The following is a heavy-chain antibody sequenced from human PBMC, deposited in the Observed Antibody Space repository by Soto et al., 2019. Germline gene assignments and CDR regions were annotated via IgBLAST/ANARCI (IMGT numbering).Heavy chain of an antibody. CDR1: GFTFSSYG. D-gene: IGHD3-3*01. CDR3: AKDPEYYDFWSGYDYYYGMDV. V-gene: IGHV3-30*18. Sequence: LRLSCAASGFTFSSYGMHWVRQAPGKGLEWVAVISYDGSNKYYADSVKGRFTISRDNSKNTLYLQMNSLRAEDTAVYYCAKDPEYYDFWSGYDYYYGMDVWGQGTTVTVSS. CDR2: ISYDGSNK. J-gene: IGHJ6*02.